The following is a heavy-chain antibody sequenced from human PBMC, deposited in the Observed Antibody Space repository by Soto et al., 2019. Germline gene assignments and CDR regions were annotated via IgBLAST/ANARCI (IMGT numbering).Heavy chain of an antibody. V-gene: IGHV4-59*01. CDR1: GSSISRSY. J-gene: IGHJ6*02. Sequence: PSDTLTLTCTVSGSSISRSYWNWIRQPPVKGLELIGYMYNTGSTVYNPSFKSRVTISVDTSKNQFSLKLNSVTAADTAVYYCARDLWGYCGTDCYPLDVWGQGTTVTVS. CDR3: ARDLWGYCGTDCYPLDV. CDR2: MYNTGST. D-gene: IGHD2-21*02.